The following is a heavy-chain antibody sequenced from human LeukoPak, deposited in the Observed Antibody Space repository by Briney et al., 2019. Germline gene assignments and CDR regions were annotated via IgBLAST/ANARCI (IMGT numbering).Heavy chain of an antibody. CDR1: GFTFSSYS. Sequence: GGSLRLSCAASGFTFSSYSMNWVRQAPGKGLEWVSSISSSSSYIYYADSVKGRFTISRDNAKNSLYLQMNSLRAEDTAVYYCARDAPLPRLRYFDQYYFDYWGQGTLVTVSS. D-gene: IGHD3-9*01. V-gene: IGHV3-21*01. J-gene: IGHJ4*02. CDR3: ARDAPLPRLRYFDQYYFDY. CDR2: ISSSSSYI.